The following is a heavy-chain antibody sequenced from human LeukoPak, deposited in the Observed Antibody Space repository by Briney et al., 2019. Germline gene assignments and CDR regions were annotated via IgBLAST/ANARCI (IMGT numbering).Heavy chain of an antibody. CDR1: GFTFSSYA. CDR2: ISGSGGST. J-gene: IGHJ4*02. CDR3: AKDRRQEVVMFN. Sequence: GGSLRLSCAASGFTFSSYAMSWVRQAPGKGLEWVSAISGSGGSTYYADSVKGRFTISRDNSKNTLYLQMNSLRAEDTAVYCCAKDRRQEVVMFNWGQGTLVTVSS. D-gene: IGHD3-22*01. V-gene: IGHV3-23*01.